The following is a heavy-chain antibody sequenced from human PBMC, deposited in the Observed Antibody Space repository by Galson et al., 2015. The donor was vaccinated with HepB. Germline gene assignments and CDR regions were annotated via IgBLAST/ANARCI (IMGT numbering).Heavy chain of an antibody. CDR2: IKEDGNEK. D-gene: IGHD3-16*01. V-gene: IGHV3-7*01. CDR1: GFTFSRYW. CDR3: VRVGGAYSFEY. J-gene: IGHJ4*02. Sequence: SLRLSCAASGFTFSRYWMTWVRQAPGKGLEWLTNIKEDGNEKDYVDPVKGRFTISRDNAKNSLFLQLNSLRVEDTAVYFCVRVGGAYSFEYWGQGTLVTVSS.